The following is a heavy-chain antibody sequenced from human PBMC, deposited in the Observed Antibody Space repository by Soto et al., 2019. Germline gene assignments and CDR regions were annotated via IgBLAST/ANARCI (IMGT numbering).Heavy chain of an antibody. CDR2: MYSDGRT. Sequence: GGSLRLSCAVSGFLVRNNYMTWVRQAPGMGLEWVSAMYSDGRTFYAESVKGRFIISRDKFDNTIYLQMNSLRAEDTALYYCARDLYESALDVWGQGTMVTVSS. D-gene: IGHD3-16*01. J-gene: IGHJ3*01. V-gene: IGHV3-53*01. CDR3: ARDLYESALDV. CDR1: GFLVRNNY.